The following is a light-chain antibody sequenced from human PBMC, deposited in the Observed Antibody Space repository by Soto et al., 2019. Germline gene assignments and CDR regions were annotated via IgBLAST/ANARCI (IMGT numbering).Light chain of an antibody. V-gene: IGKV1-9*01. CDR1: QGINRF. CDR2: AAS. J-gene: IGKJ5*01. CDR3: QQLKSNLIT. Sequence: DIQLTQSPSFLSASVGDRVTITCRASQGINRFLAWHHQKPGKAPKLLIYAASTLQSGVPSRFSGSGSGTEFTLTISSLQPEDFATYYCQQLKSNLITFGQGTRLEI.